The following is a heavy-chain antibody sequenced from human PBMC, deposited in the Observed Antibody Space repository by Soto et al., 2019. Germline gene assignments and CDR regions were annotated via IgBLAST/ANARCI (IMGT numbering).Heavy chain of an antibody. CDR1: GYSFTKYS. J-gene: IGHJ4*02. Sequence: QVQLVQSGDEVKKPGASVRVSCKTSGYSFTKYSISWVRQAPGQGLEWMGWISAYNGDTKYAQKLQDRITLITDGSTRTAYMELRSLTSDDTAMYYCARDHAGSGWFRFDYWGQGTLVSVSS. D-gene: IGHD6-13*01. V-gene: IGHV1-18*01. CDR2: ISAYNGDT. CDR3: ARDHAGSGWFRFDY.